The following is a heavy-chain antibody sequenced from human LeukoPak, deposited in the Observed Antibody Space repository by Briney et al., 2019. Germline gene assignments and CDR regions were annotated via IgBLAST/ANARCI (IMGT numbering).Heavy chain of an antibody. CDR2: INHSGST. V-gene: IGHV4-34*01. J-gene: IGHJ4*02. CDR3: ARGGSPVGATNDY. CDR1: GGSFSGYY. Sequence: SETLSLTCAVYGGSFSGYYWSWIRQPPGKGLEWIGEINHSGSTNYNPSLKSQVTISVDTSKNQFSLKLSSVTAADTAVYHCARGGSPVGATNDYWGQGTLVTVSS. D-gene: IGHD1-26*01.